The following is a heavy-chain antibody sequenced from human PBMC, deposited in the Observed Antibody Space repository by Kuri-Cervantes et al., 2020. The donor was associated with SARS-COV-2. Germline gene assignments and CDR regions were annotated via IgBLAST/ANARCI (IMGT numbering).Heavy chain of an antibody. Sequence: ETLSLTCAASGFTFGSYSMNWVRQAPGKGLEWVSSISSSSSYIYYADSVKGRFTISRDNAKNSLYLQMNSLRAEDTAVYYCARGGCSGGSCYPGFSYYYGMDVWGKGTTVTVSS. CDR3: ARGGCSGGSCYPGFSYYYGMDV. V-gene: IGHV3-21*01. CDR1: GFTFGSYS. J-gene: IGHJ6*04. CDR2: ISSSSSYI. D-gene: IGHD2-15*01.